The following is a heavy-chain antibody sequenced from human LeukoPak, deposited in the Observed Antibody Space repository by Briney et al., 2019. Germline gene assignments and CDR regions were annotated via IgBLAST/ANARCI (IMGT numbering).Heavy chain of an antibody. CDR1: GFTFSSYA. Sequence: GGSLRLSCAASGFTFSSYAMSWVRQAPGKGLEWVSAISGSGGSTYYADSVKGRFTISRDNPKNTLYLQMNSLRAEDTAVYYCAKGSYYDSSGYLSYSNFDYWGQGTLVTVSS. J-gene: IGHJ4*02. D-gene: IGHD3-22*01. CDR2: ISGSGGST. V-gene: IGHV3-23*01. CDR3: AKGSYYDSSGYLSYSNFDY.